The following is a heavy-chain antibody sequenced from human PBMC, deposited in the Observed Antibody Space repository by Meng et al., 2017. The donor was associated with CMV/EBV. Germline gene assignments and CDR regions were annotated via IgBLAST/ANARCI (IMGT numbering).Heavy chain of an antibody. Sequence: SVKVSCKASGGTFSSYAISWVRQAAGQGLEWMGGIIPIFGTANYSQEFQGRVTITTDESTSTAYMELSSLRSEDTAVYYCALGYCSSTSCYSYYYYGVDVWGQGTTVTVSS. CDR1: GGTFSSYA. CDR2: IIPIFGTA. D-gene: IGHD2-2*01. CDR3: ALGYCSSTSCYSYYYYGVDV. V-gene: IGHV1-69*05. J-gene: IGHJ6*02.